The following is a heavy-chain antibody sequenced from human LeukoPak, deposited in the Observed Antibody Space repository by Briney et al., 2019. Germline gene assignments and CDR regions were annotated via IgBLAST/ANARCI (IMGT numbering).Heavy chain of an antibody. V-gene: IGHV4-34*01. Sequence: SETLSLTCAVYGGSFSGYYWSWIRQPPGKGLEWIGEINHSGSTNYNPSLKSRVTISVDTSKNQFSLKLSSVTAADTAVYYCARLKGYYCSSTSCYIYYYGMDVWGQGTTVTVSS. J-gene: IGHJ6*02. CDR3: ARLKGYYCSSTSCYIYYYGMDV. D-gene: IGHD2-2*02. CDR1: GGSFSGYY. CDR2: INHSGST.